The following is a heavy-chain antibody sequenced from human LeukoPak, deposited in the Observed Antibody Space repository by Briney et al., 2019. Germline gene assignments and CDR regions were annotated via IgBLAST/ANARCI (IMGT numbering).Heavy chain of an antibody. D-gene: IGHD4-17*01. Sequence: GGSLRLSCAASGFTFSSYGMHWVRQAPGKGLEWVAVIWSDGSNKYYADSVKGRFTISRDNSKNTLYLQMNSLRAEDTAVYYCARGGLSTNDYGDYWDGAFDIWGQGTMVTVSS. J-gene: IGHJ3*02. CDR2: IWSDGSNK. CDR3: ARGGLSTNDYGDYWDGAFDI. CDR1: GFTFSSYG. V-gene: IGHV3-33*01.